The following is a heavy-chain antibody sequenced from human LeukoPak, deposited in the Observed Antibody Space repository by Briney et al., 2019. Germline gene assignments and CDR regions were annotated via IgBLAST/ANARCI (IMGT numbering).Heavy chain of an antibody. CDR2: ISAYNGNT. J-gene: IGHJ4*02. CDR1: GYTFTSYG. Sequence: ASVKVSCKASGYTFTSYGISWVRQAPGQGLEWMGWISAYNGNTNYAQKLQGRATMTTDTSTSTAYMELRSLRSDDTAVYYCARDCSGGSCYGTYFDYWGQGTLVTVSS. D-gene: IGHD2-15*01. V-gene: IGHV1-18*01. CDR3: ARDCSGGSCYGTYFDY.